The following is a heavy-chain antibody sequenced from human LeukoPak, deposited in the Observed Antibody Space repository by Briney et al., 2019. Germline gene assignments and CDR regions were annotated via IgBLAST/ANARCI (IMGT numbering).Heavy chain of an antibody. CDR3: ARLWFGVHYYGMDV. Sequence: SETLSLTCTVSGGFISSYYWSWIRQPPGKGLEWIGYIYYSGSTNYNPSLKSRVTISVDTSKNQFSLKLSSVTAADTAVYYCARLWFGVHYYGMDVWGQGTTVTVSS. CDR1: GGFISSYY. CDR2: IYYSGST. D-gene: IGHD3-10*01. J-gene: IGHJ6*02. V-gene: IGHV4-59*08.